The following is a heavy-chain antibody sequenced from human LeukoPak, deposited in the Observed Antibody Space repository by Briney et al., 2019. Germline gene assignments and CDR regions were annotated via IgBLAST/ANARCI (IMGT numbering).Heavy chain of an antibody. J-gene: IGHJ3*01. D-gene: IGHD1-26*01. CDR2: IYPGDSGP. V-gene: IGHV5-51*01. CDR3: GMSGDRVPLQDDVFDV. Sequence: KHGESLKISCKVSGYSFTSYCIGWVRQMPGKGLEWMGIIYPGDSGPTYSPSFQGQATISVDNSINTAYLQWSSLQASDTAMYYCGMSGDRVPLQDDVFDVWGQGTMVTVST. CDR1: GYSFTSYC.